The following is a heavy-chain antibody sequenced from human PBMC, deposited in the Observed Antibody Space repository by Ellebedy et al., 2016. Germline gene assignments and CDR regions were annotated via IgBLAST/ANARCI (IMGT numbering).Heavy chain of an antibody. CDR3: ARDIVVVPSANDHYYGLDV. CDR2: IYNSGSI. J-gene: IGHJ6*02. CDR1: GGSISSDY. V-gene: IGHV4-4*07. Sequence: SETLSLXXTVSGGSISSDYWSWIRQPAGEGLEWIGRIYNSGSINYNPSLKSRVTMSVDTSKNQFSLKLTSVTAADTAVYFCARDIVVVPSANDHYYGLDVWGQGTTVTVSS. D-gene: IGHD2-2*01.